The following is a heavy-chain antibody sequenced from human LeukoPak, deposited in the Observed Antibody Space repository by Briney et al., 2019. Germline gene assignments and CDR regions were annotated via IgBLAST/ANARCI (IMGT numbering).Heavy chain of an antibody. J-gene: IGHJ5*02. CDR1: GGTFSSYA. Sequence: SVKVSCKASGGTFSSYAISWVRQAPGQGLEWMGGIIPIFGTANYAQKFQGRVTITMDESTSTAYMELSSLRSEDTAVYYCARDPAAGTFDVTPNWFDPWGQGTLVTVSS. D-gene: IGHD6-13*01. V-gene: IGHV1-69*05. CDR2: IIPIFGTA. CDR3: ARDPAAGTFDVTPNWFDP.